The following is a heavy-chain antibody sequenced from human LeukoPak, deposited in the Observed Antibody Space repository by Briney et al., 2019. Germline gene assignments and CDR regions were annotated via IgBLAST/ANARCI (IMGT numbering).Heavy chain of an antibody. J-gene: IGHJ4*02. Sequence: QTRSLTCPVSGGSIRSGGYYWSWIRRHPGKGLGGIGYVYYSGSTYYNPSLKSRVTISVDTSKNQFSLKLSSVTAADTAVYYCARGYNGLLYYFDYWGQGTLVTVSS. V-gene: IGHV4-31*03. CDR3: ARGYNGLLYYFDY. D-gene: IGHD1-1*01. CDR1: GGSIRSGGYY. CDR2: VYYSGST.